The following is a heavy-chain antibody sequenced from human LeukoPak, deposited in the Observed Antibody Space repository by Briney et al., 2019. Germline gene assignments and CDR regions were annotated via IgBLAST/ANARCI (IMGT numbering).Heavy chain of an antibody. J-gene: IGHJ4*02. Sequence: PSETLSLTCTVSGGSISSYYWGWIRQPPGKGLEWIGSIYYSGSTYYNPSLKSRVTISVDTSKNQFSLKLSSVTAADTAVYYCASTPRSYSGSYFDYWGQGTLVTVSS. CDR1: GGSISSYY. D-gene: IGHD1-26*01. CDR3: ASTPRSYSGSYFDY. V-gene: IGHV4-39*01. CDR2: IYYSGST.